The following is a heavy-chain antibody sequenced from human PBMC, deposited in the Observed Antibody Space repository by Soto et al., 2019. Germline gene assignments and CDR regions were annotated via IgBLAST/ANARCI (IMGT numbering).Heavy chain of an antibody. CDR2: IYPGDSDT. D-gene: IGHD1-7*01. V-gene: IGHV5-51*01. J-gene: IGHJ4*02. CDR1: GYSFTSYW. CDR3: ATVGPGVELGLYFDY. Sequence: GESLKISCKGSGYSFTSYWIGWVRQMPGKGLEWMGIIYPGDSDTRYSPSFQGQVTISADKSISTAYLQWSSLKASDTAMYYCATVGPGVELGLYFDYWGQGTLVTVSS.